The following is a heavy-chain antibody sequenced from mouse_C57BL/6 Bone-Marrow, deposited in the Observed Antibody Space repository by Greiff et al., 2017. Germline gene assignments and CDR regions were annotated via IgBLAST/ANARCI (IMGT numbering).Heavy chain of an antibody. CDR1: GFTFSDYY. CDR2: ISNGGGST. D-gene: IGHD2-1*01. J-gene: IGHJ4*01. CDR3: ARHGRDIYYGNYSAMDY. V-gene: IGHV5-12*01. Sequence: EVKLMESGGGLVQPGGSLKLSCAASGFTFSDYYMYWVRQTPEKRLEWVAYISNGGGSTYYPDTVKGRFTISRDNAKNTLYLQMSRLKSEDTAMYYCARHGRDIYYGNYSAMDYWGQGTSVTVSS.